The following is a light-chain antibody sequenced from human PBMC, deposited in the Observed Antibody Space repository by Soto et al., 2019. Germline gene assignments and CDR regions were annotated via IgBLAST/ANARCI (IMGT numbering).Light chain of an antibody. J-gene: IGLJ3*02. V-gene: IGLV1-47*01. CDR1: SSNIGSNY. Sequence: QAVVTQPPSASGTPGQRVTISCSGSSSNIGSNYVYWYQQLPGTAPKLLIYRNNQRPSGVPDRFSGSKSGTSASLAISGLRSEDEADYYCAAWDDSLSGRVFGGGTKFTVL. CDR3: AAWDDSLSGRV. CDR2: RNN.